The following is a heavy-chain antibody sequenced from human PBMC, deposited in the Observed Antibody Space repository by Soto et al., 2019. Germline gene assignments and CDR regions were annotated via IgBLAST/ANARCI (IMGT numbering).Heavy chain of an antibody. V-gene: IGHV4-30-2*01. J-gene: IGHJ6*02. CDR1: GGSISSGGYS. CDR2: IYHSGST. CDR3: ARGITIFGVVIKGLDV. Sequence: SQTLSLTCAVSGGSISSGGYSWSWIRQPPGKGLEWIGYIYHSGSTYYNPSLKSRVTISVDRSKNQFSLKLSSVTAADTAVYYCARGITIFGVVIKGLDVWGQGTTVTVSS. D-gene: IGHD3-3*01.